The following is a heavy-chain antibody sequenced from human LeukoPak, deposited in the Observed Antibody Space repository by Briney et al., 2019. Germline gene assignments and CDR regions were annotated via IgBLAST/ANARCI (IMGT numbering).Heavy chain of an antibody. CDR2: ISAYNGNT. D-gene: IGHD3-22*01. J-gene: IGHJ6*02. CDR3: ARAFGTMIVVPYYYGMDV. Sequence: ASVKVSCKASGYTFTTYGISWVRQAPGQGLEWMGWISAYNGNTNYAQKLQGRVTMTTDTSTSTAYMELRSLRSDDTAVYYCARAFGTMIVVPYYYGMDVWGQGTTVTVSS. CDR1: GYTFTTYG. V-gene: IGHV1-18*01.